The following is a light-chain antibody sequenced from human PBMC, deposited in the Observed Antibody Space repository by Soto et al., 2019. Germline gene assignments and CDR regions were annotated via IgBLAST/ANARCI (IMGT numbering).Light chain of an antibody. J-gene: IGKJ5*01. CDR1: QFVSSN. CDR2: GAS. V-gene: IGKV3D-15*01. Sequence: EIVMTQSPVTLSVSPGERATRSCRASQFVSSNLAWYQQKPGQAPRLLIYGASTRATGIPARFSGSGSGTEFTLTISNLQSEDFAVYFCQQYHNWPPITFGQGTRLEI. CDR3: QQYHNWPPIT.